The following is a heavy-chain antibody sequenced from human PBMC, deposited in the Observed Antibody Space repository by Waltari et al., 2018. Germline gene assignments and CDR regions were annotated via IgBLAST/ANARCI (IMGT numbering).Heavy chain of an antibody. D-gene: IGHD3-22*01. J-gene: IGHJ4*02. CDR2: IRSKAYGGTT. CDR1: GFTFGDYA. V-gene: IGHV3-49*03. Sequence: EVQLVESGGGLVQPGRSLRLSCTASGFTFGDYAMSWFRQAPGQGLEWVGFIRSKAYGGTTEYAASVKGRFTISRDDSKSIAYLQMNSLKTEDTAVYYCTRDQNRYYYDSSGYYYWGQGTLVTVSS. CDR3: TRDQNRYYYDSSGYYY.